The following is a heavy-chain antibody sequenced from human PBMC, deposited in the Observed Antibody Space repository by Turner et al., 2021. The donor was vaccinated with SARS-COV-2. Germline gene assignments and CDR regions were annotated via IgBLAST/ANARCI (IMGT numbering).Heavy chain of an antibody. J-gene: IGHJ4*02. V-gene: IGHV4-34*01. Sequence: QVQLQQWGAGPLKPSETMSLICAVTGGSLSGYYGTWIRPPPREGLELIGNVHPYGTTYYDPSLKGRVSMSVDTSKNQFSLKMNSVTAADTAFYYCARGDDPRKSGVVWGQGTLVTVSS. CDR1: GGSLSGYY. CDR2: VHPYGTT. D-gene: IGHD3-3*01. CDR3: ARGDDPRKSGVV.